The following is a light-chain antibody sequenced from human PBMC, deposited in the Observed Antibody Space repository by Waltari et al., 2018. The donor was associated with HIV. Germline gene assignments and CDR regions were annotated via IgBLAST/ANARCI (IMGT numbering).Light chain of an antibody. J-gene: IGLJ3*02. CDR2: EVY. V-gene: IGLV2-8*01. CDR1: SSDIGCYDF. Sequence: QSALTQPPSASGSPGQSVTISCTGSSSDIGCYDFVSWFQQHPGKAPKLVIYEVYKRPSGVPDRFSGSKSGNTASLTVSGLQAEDEAYYHCSSYAGNYNLVFGGGTKLTVL. CDR3: SSYAGNYNLV.